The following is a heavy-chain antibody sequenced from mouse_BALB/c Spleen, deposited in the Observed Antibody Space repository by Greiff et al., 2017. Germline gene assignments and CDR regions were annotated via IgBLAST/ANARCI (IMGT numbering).Heavy chain of an antibody. J-gene: IGHJ2*01. CDR2: ISYSGST. V-gene: IGHV3-2*02. Sequence: DVKLQESGPGLVKPSQSLSLTCTVTGYSITSDYAWNWIRQFPGNKLEWMGYISYSGSTSYNPSLKSRISITRDTSKNQFFLQLNSVTTEDTATYYCASSNWDGYYFDYWGQGTTLTVSS. CDR1: GYSITSDYA. D-gene: IGHD4-1*01. CDR3: ASSNWDGYYFDY.